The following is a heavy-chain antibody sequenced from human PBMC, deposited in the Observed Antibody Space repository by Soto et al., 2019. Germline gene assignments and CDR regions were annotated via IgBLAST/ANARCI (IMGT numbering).Heavy chain of an antibody. CDR2: ISYDGSNK. J-gene: IGHJ3*02. CDR1: GFTFSSYG. CDR3: XXXXGAEDTAIPNDAFDI. D-gene: IGHD5-18*01. V-gene: IGHV3-30*03. Sequence: QVQLVESGGGVVQPGRSLRLSCAASGFTFSSYGMHWVRQAPGKGLEWVAVISYDGSNKYYADSVKGRFTISRDNSKNTLXXXXNXXXXXXXXXXXXXXXXGAEDTAIPNDAFDIXXXGXXXTVSX.